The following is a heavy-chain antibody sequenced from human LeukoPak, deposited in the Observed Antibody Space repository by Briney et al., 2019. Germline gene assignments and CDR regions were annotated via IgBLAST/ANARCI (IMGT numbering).Heavy chain of an antibody. D-gene: IGHD3-3*01. CDR2: ISSSSTI. CDR3: ARDPYDFWSGYPSNFDY. CDR1: GFTFSSYS. V-gene: IGHV3-48*01. Sequence: GGSLRLSCAASGFTFSSYSMNWVRQAPGKGLEWVSYISSSSTIYYADSVKGRFTISRDNAKNSLYLQMNSLRAEDTAVYYCARDPYDFWSGYPSNFDYWGQGTLVTVSS. J-gene: IGHJ4*02.